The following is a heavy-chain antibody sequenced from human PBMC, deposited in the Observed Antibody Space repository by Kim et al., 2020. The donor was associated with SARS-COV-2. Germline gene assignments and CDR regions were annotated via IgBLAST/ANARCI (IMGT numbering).Heavy chain of an antibody. V-gene: IGHV4-39*01. CDR2: SHYSGST. CDR3: ARQSSYGFIWFDP. J-gene: IGHJ5*02. CDR1: DGSINTNTYY. D-gene: IGHD5-18*01. Sequence: SETLSLTCTVSDGSINTNTYYWGWVHQPPGSSLEWIGSSHYSGSTFYNPSLKTRVTISIDTSKGQFTLKVHSVTAADTAVYYCARQSSYGFIWFDPWGQG.